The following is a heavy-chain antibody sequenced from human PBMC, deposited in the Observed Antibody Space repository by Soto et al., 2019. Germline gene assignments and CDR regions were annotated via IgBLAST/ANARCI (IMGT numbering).Heavy chain of an antibody. CDR2: VRSKTINYAT. CDR3: TNNFV. J-gene: IGHJ4*02. Sequence: DVQVVQSGGGLVQPGGSLKLSCAASGFAFNDSAMHWVRQASGKGLEWVARVRSKTINYATAYPVSVRGRFTVSRDDSMGTTYLQMNSLKTEDTAMYYCTNNFVWGQGVLVTVSS. CDR1: GFAFNDSA. V-gene: IGHV3-73*01. D-gene: IGHD2-15*01.